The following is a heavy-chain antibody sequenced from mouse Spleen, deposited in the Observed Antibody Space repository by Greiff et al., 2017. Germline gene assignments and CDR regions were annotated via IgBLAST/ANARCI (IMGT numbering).Heavy chain of an antibody. CDR3: ARRRAQANLFDY. V-gene: IGHV1-18*01. CDR1: GYTFTDYN. CDR2: INPNNGGT. D-gene: IGHD3-2*02. Sequence: VQLQQSGPELVKPGASVKIPCKASGYTFTDYNMDWVKQSHGKSLEWIGDINPNNGGTIYNQKFKGKATLTVDKSSSTAYMELRSLTSEDTAVYYCARRRAQANLFDYWGQGTTLTVSS. J-gene: IGHJ2*01.